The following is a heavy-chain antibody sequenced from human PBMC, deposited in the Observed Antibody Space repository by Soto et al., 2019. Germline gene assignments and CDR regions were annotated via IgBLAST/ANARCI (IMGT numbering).Heavy chain of an antibody. CDR2: IIPIFGTA. D-gene: IGHD4-4*01. J-gene: IGHJ5*02. CDR1: GGTFSSYA. V-gene: IGHV1-69*13. Sequence: ASVKVSCKASGGTFSSYAISWVRQAPGQGLEWMGGIIPIFGTANYAQKFQGRVTITADESTSTAYMELSSLRSEDTAVYYCARSKDNWFDPWGQGTLVTVSS. CDR3: ARSKDNWFDP.